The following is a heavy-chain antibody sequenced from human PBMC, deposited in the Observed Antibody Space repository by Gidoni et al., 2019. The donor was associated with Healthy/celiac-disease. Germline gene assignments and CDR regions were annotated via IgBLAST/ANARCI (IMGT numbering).Heavy chain of an antibody. CDR1: GFTFSSYA. CDR3: ARDRYYDSSGPFDY. D-gene: IGHD3-22*01. V-gene: IGHV3-30-3*01. Sequence: QVQLVESGGGLVKPGRSLRISCATYGFTFSSYAMHWVRQAPGKGLEWVAVISYDGSNKYYADSVKGRFTISRDNSKNTLYLQMNSLRAEDTAVYYCARDRYYDSSGPFDYWGQGTLVTVSS. J-gene: IGHJ4*02. CDR2: ISYDGSNK.